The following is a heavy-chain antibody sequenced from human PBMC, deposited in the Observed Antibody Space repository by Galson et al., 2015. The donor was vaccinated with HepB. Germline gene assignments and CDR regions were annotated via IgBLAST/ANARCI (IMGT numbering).Heavy chain of an antibody. Sequence: QSGAEVKKPGESLKISCKGSGSTFTTYWIGWVRQMPGKGLEWMGIIYPGDSDTRYSPSFQGQVTSSVDKSISTAYLQWSSLKDSDTAMYYCARDPMYCGGDCSHGLGYWGQGTLVTVSS. V-gene: IGHV5-51*03. CDR2: IYPGDSDT. CDR1: GSTFTTYW. J-gene: IGHJ4*02. D-gene: IGHD2-21*01. CDR3: ARDPMYCGGDCSHGLGY.